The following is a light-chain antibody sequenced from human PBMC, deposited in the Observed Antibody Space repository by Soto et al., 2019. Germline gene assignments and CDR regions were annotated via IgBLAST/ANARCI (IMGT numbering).Light chain of an antibody. CDR1: SSDVGVYNY. CDR3: NSYTGSSTYV. Sequence: QSVLTQPASVSGSPGQSITISCTGTSSDVGVYNYVSWYQQHPGKAPKLMIYEVSNRPSGVSNRFSGSKSGNTASLTISGLQAEDEADYYCNSYTGSSTYVFGTGTKSPS. V-gene: IGLV2-14*01. CDR2: EVS. J-gene: IGLJ1*01.